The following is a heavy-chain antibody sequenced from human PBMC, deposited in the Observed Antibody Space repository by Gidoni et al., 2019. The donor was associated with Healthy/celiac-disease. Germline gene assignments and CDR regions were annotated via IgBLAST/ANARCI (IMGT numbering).Heavy chain of an antibody. CDR3: ARVEVYSSSWYGNWFDP. CDR1: GFTVSSTY. CDR2: IYSGGST. V-gene: IGHV3-53*02. J-gene: IGHJ5*02. D-gene: IGHD6-13*01. Sequence: EVQLVATEGGLIQPGWSLRLSCAASGFTVSSTYMRWVRQAPGKGLEWVSVIYSGGSTYYADSVKGRFTISRDNSKNTLYLQMNSLRAEDTAVYYCARVEVYSSSWYGNWFDPWGQGTLVTVSS.